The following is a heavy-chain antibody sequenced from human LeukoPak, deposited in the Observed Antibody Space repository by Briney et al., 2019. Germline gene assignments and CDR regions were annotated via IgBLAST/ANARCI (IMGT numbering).Heavy chain of an antibody. CDR3: TRDTFGDRDS. J-gene: IGHJ5*01. CDR2: INEDGSST. CDR1: GFTFSSYW. V-gene: IGHV3-74*01. D-gene: IGHD3-3*01. Sequence: PGGSLRLSCAASGFTFSSYWMHWVRQAPGKGLVWVSRINEDGSSTSYADSVKGRFTISRDNAKNTLYLQMNSLRVEDTALYYCTRDTFGDRDSWGQGTLVTVSS.